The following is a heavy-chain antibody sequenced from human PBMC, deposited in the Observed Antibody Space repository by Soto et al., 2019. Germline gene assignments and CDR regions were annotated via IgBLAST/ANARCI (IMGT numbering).Heavy chain of an antibody. Sequence: ASVKVSCKASGYTFTGYYMHWVRQAPGQGLEWMGWINPNSGGTNYAQKFQGRVTITADESTSTAYMELSSLRSEDTAVYYCARVLPYYYDSSGYHWFDPWGQGTLVTVSS. CDR3: ARVLPYYYDSSGYHWFDP. CDR1: GYTFTGYY. J-gene: IGHJ5*02. D-gene: IGHD3-22*01. CDR2: INPNSGGT. V-gene: IGHV1-2*02.